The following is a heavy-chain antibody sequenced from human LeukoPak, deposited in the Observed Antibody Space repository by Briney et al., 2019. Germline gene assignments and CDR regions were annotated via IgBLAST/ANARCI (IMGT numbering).Heavy chain of an antibody. Sequence: SETLSLTCTVSGGSISSYYWSWIRQPPGKGLEWIGYIYYSGSTNYNPSLKSRVTISVDTSKNQFSLKLSSVTAADTAVYYCARTSLKYSGGWYGPPRYFDYWGQGTLVTVSS. CDR3: ARTSLKYSGGWYGPPRYFDY. D-gene: IGHD6-19*01. CDR2: IYYSGST. V-gene: IGHV4-59*08. J-gene: IGHJ4*02. CDR1: GGSISSYY.